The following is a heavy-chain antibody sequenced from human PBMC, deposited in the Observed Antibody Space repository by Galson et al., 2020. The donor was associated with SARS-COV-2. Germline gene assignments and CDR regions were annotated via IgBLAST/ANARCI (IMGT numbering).Heavy chain of an antibody. V-gene: IGHV3-23*01. CDR2: ISGRGGDT. CDR1: GLTFSSYT. D-gene: IGHD2-15*01. CDR3: AKEGRSTTPGY. J-gene: IGHJ4*02. Sequence: GGSLRLSCAASGLTFSSYTMIWVRQAPGKGLEWVSDISGRGGDTNYADSVKGRFTISRDNSKNTLYLQMNSLRVEDTAVYYCAKEGRSTTPGYWGQGTLVTVSS.